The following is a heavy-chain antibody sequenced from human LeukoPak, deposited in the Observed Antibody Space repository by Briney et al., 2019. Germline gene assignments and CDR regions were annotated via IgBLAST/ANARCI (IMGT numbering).Heavy chain of an antibody. D-gene: IGHD3-16*01. J-gene: IGHJ3*02. V-gene: IGHV3-74*01. CDR2: INSDGSST. CDR3: ARASRITFGAFDI. Sequence: GGSLRLSCAASGFTFSSYWMHWVRQAPGKGLVWVSRINSDGSSTSYADSVKGRFTISRDNAKNTLYLQMNSLRAEDTAVYYCARASRITFGAFDIWGQGTMVTVSS. CDR1: GFTFSSYW.